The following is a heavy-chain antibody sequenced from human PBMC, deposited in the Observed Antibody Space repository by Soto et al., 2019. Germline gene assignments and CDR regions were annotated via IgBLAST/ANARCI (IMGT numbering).Heavy chain of an antibody. V-gene: IGHV1-69*01. CDR2: IIPIFGTA. J-gene: IGHJ6*02. Sequence: QVQLVQSGAEVKKPGSSVKVSCKASGGTFSSYAISWVRQAPGQGLEWMGGIIPIFGTANYAQKFQGRVTITADESTSTAYMELSSLRSEDTAVYYCARGAVVPAAMRGSYYYYGMDVWGQGTTVTVSS. D-gene: IGHD2-2*01. CDR3: ARGAVVPAAMRGSYYYYGMDV. CDR1: GGTFSSYA.